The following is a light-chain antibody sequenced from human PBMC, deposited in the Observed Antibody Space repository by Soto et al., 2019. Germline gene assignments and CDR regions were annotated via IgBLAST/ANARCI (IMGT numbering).Light chain of an antibody. CDR3: QQYHSYPVT. J-gene: IGKJ4*01. Sequence: DIQMTQSPSSLSASVGDTVTITCRASQGINDFLAWFQQKPGKAPKPLISAASSLQSGVPSKFSGSGSDRVFTLTISSLQPEDSATYYCQQYHSYPVTFGGGTKVEIK. CDR2: AAS. CDR1: QGINDF. V-gene: IGKV1-16*02.